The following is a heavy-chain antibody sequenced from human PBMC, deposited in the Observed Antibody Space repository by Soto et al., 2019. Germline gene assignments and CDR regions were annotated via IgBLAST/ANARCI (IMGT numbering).Heavy chain of an antibody. J-gene: IGHJ5*02. Sequence: QVQLVESGGGVVQPGRSLRLSCAASGFTFSSYAMHWVRQAPGKGLEWVAVISYDGSNKYYADSVKGRFTISRDNSKNTLYLQMNSLRAEDTAVYYCVRDEYSSGWYWFDPWGQGTLVTVSS. CDR1: GFTFSSYA. V-gene: IGHV3-30-3*01. CDR3: VRDEYSSGWYWFDP. CDR2: ISYDGSNK. D-gene: IGHD6-19*01.